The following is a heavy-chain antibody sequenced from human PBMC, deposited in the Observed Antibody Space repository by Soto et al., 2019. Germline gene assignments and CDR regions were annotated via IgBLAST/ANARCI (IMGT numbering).Heavy chain of an antibody. D-gene: IGHD3-22*01. J-gene: IGHJ4*02. V-gene: IGHV1-18*01. CDR1: GYTFTSYG. CDR3: ARDPGLDESRGYYPCDY. CDR2: ISAYSGNT. Sequence: AEVKLSCKASGYTFTSYGISWVRQAPGQGLEWMGWISAYSGNTNYAQKLQGRVTMTTDTSTSKAYMELRSLRSDDTAVYYCARDPGLDESRGYYPCDYWGKGTMVIVSS.